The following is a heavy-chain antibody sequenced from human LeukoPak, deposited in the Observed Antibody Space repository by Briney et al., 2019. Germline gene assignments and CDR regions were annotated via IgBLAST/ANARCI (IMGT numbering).Heavy chain of an antibody. CDR2: IFPCDSNP. V-gene: IGHV5-51*01. CDR1: GYSFTSYW. Sequence: GESLKISCKGSGYSFTSYWIGWARQMPGKGVAWMGIIFPCDSNPRYSPSFQGQVTISADKSTSTAYLQWSSLKASDTAIYYWARQGFWYDTSRGYIPPGYDYWGQGTPVTVSS. J-gene: IGHJ4*02. D-gene: IGHD3-22*01. CDR3: ARQGFWYDTSRGYIPPGYDY.